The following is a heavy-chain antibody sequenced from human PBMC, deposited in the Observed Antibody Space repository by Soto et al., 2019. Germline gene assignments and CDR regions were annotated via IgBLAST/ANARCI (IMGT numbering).Heavy chain of an antibody. CDR3: ARIPNQMDHDAFDI. V-gene: IGHV3-64*01. D-gene: IGHD2-2*03. CDR1: GFTFSSYA. CDR2: ISSNGGST. Sequence: EVRLVESGGGLVQPGGSLRLSCAASGFTFSSYAMHWVRQAPGKGLEYVSAISSNGGSTYYANSVKGRFTISRDNSKNTLYLQMGSLRAEDMAVYYCARIPNQMDHDAFDIWGQGTMVTVSS. J-gene: IGHJ3*02.